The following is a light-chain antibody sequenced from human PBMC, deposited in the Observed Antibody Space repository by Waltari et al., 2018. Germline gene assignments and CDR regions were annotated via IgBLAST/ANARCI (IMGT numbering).Light chain of an antibody. V-gene: IGKV3-15*01. Sequence: VMTQSPSPLSVSPGERATLPCRASQSVSSNLAWYQQKRGHAPRRLIYGASTRATGSPARFSGSGSGTEFTLTNSSLQSEDFAVYYCQQYNNWAPWTFGQGTKVEIK. CDR1: QSVSSN. CDR3: QQYNNWAPWT. J-gene: IGKJ1*01. CDR2: GAS.